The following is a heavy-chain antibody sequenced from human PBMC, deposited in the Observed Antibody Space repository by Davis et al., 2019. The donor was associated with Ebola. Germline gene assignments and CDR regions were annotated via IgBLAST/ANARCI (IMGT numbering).Heavy chain of an antibody. Sequence: GESLKISCAASGFTFSSYAMSWVRQAPGKGLEWVSAISGSGGSTYYADSVKGRFTISRDNSTNTLYLQMNSLRAEDTAVYYCAKDFGYSGYDQTYAFDIWGQGTMVTVSS. CDR3: AKDFGYSGYDQTYAFDI. J-gene: IGHJ3*02. V-gene: IGHV3-23*01. CDR1: GFTFSSYA. CDR2: ISGSGGST. D-gene: IGHD5-12*01.